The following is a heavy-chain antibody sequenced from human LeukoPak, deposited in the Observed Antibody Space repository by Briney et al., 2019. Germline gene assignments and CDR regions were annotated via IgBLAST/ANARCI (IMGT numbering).Heavy chain of an antibody. CDR2: IKSKTDGSTT. V-gene: IGHV3-15*01. CDR1: GFTFNNAW. CDR3: TTVVAAAVNGWFDP. Sequence: GGSLRLSCAASGFTFNNAWVNWVRQAPGKGLEWVGRIKSKTDGSTTDYAAAVKDRFTTSRDDSKNTLYLQMNSLRTEDTAVYYCTTVVAAAVNGWFDPWGQGTLVTVSS. J-gene: IGHJ5*02. D-gene: IGHD6-13*01.